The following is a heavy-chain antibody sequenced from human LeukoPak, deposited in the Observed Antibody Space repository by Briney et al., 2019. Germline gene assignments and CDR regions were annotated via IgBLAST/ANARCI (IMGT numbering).Heavy chain of an antibody. V-gene: IGHV3-33*08. CDR2: IWYDGSNK. J-gene: IGHJ6*02. D-gene: IGHD3-10*01. CDR1: GFTFSSYA. Sequence: GGSLRLSCAASGFTFSSYAMHWVRQAPGKGLEWVAVIWYDGSNKYYADSVKGRFTISRDNSKNTLYLQMNSLRAEDTAVYYCARPPRDYYGSGSYPDYYGMDVWGQGTTVTVSS. CDR3: ARPPRDYYGSGSYPDYYGMDV.